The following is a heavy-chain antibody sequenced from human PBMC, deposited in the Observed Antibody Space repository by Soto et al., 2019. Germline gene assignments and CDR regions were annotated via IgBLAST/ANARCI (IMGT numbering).Heavy chain of an antibody. D-gene: IGHD3-22*01. V-gene: IGHV1-3*01. CDR1: GYTFTSYA. CDR2: INAGNGNT. CDR3: ARFPAYYDSSGYSVGAFDI. J-gene: IGHJ3*02. Sequence: GASVKVSCKASGYTFTSYAMHWVRQAPGQRLDWMGWINAGNGNTKYSQKFQGRVTITRDTSASTAYMELSSLRSEDTAVYYCARFPAYYDSSGYSVGAFDIWGQGTMVTVSS.